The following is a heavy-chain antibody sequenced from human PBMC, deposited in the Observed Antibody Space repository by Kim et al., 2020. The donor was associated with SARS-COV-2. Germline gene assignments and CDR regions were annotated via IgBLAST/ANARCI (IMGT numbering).Heavy chain of an antibody. Sequence: GGSLRLSCAASGFTFSSYSMNWVRQAPGKGLEWVSSISNSGTYIYYADSVKGRFTISRDNAKNSLYLQMNSLRAEDTAVYYCARDGGGSDDAFYIWGQGTLVTVSS. D-gene: IGHD1-26*01. CDR1: GFTFSSYS. J-gene: IGHJ3*02. CDR3: ARDGGGSDDAFYI. V-gene: IGHV3-21*01. CDR2: ISNSGTYI.